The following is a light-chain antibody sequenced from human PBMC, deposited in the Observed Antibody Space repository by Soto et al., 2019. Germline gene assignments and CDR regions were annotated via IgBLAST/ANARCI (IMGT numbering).Light chain of an antibody. V-gene: IGLV2-8*01. Sequence: QSVLTQPPSASGSPGQSVTISCTGTSSDVGGYNYVSWYQQHPGKAPKVIIYDVSKRPSGVPDRFSGSESGNTASLTVSGLQTEDEADYYCASHAGSSAVFGGGTKVTVL. CDR3: ASHAGSSAV. CDR2: DVS. CDR1: SSDVGGYNY. J-gene: IGLJ2*01.